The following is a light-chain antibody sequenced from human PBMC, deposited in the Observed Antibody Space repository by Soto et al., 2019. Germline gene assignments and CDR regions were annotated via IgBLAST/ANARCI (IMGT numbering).Light chain of an antibody. J-gene: IGKJ1*01. CDR3: QQSYSTTWT. V-gene: IGKV1-39*01. CDR2: AAS. Sequence: DIQMTQSPSSLSASVGDRVTITCRASQGSSTYLNWYQQKPGKAPKLLIYAASSLQSGVPSRFSGSESETDFTLTISSLQPEDFANYSCQQSYSTTWTFGQGTKVDI. CDR1: QGSSTY.